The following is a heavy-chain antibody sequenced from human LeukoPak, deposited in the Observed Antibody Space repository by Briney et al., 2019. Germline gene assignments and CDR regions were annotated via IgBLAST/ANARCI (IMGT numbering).Heavy chain of an antibody. CDR3: ARDYFGLGSYFGTGDY. V-gene: IGHV1-18*01. Sequence: ASVKVSCKASGYTFYEYGINWVRQAPGQGLEWMGWISVQNGNTKYARNVQGRVTMTTDTSTETAYMELRTLRSDDTAVYYCARDYFGLGSYFGTGDYWGQGTLVTVSS. CDR2: ISVQNGNT. J-gene: IGHJ4*02. D-gene: IGHD3-10*01. CDR1: GYTFYEYG.